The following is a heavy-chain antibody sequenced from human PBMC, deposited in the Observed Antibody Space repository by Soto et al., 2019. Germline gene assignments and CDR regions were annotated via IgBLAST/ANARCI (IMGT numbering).Heavy chain of an antibody. CDR1: GGSFSGYY. V-gene: IGHV4-34*01. J-gene: IGHJ4*02. CDR3: ARVGRANIVVVPAASGTRGYFDY. D-gene: IGHD2-2*01. Sequence: SETLSLSCAVYGGSFSGYYWIWIRQPPGKGLEWIGEINHSGSTNYNPSLKSRVTISVDTSKNQFSLKLSSVTAADTAVYYCARVGRANIVVVPAASGTRGYFDYWGQGTLVTVSS. CDR2: INHSGST.